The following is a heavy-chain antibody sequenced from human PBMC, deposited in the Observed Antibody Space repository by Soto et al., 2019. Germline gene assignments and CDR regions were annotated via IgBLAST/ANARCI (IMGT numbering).Heavy chain of an antibody. V-gene: IGHV4-30-2*01. D-gene: IGHD2-2*01. CDR3: ARHVVPAANYFAY. CDR2: IYHSGST. Sequence: SETLSLTCAVSGGSISGGGDSWSWIRQPPGKGLEWIGYIYHSGSTYYNPSLKSRVTISVDRSKNQFSLKLSSVTVADTAVYYCARHVVPAANYFAYWGQGTLVTVSS. J-gene: IGHJ4*02. CDR1: GGSISGGGDS.